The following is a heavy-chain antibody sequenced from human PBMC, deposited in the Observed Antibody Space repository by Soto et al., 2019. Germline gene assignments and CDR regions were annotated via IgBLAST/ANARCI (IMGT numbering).Heavy chain of an antibody. CDR1: GFTFSTYA. CDR2: ISGSGGST. V-gene: IGHV3-23*01. Sequence: EVQLLDSGGGLAQPGGSLRLSCAASGFTFSTYAMSWVRRAPGKGLEWVSAISGSGGSTYYADSVKGRFTISRDNSKNTLHLQMNSLRAEDTAVYYCAKRYFDINNYYPTMYFFDYWGQGALVTVSS. CDR3: AKRYFDINNYYPTMYFFDY. J-gene: IGHJ4*02. D-gene: IGHD3-22*01.